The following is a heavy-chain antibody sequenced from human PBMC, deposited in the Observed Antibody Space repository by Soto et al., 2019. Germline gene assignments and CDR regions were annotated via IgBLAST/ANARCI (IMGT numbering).Heavy chain of an antibody. CDR3: AKPMIEQQLAAFDI. CDR2: ISYDGSDK. J-gene: IGHJ3*02. Sequence: PGGSLRLSCAASGFTFSNYGMHWVRQAPGKGLEWVAFISYDGSDKYYADSVKGRFTISRDNSKNTLYLQMNSLRAEDTAVYYCAKPMIEQQLAAFDIWGQGTMVTVSS. CDR1: GFTFSNYG. V-gene: IGHV3-30*18. D-gene: IGHD6-13*01.